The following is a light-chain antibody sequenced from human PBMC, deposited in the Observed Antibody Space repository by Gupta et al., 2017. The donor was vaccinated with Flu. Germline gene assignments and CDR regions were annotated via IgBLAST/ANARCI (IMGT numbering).Light chain of an antibody. CDR1: NIGSKS. V-gene: IGLV3-21*02. CDR2: EDS. CDR3: QVWDSSSDHPVV. J-gene: IGLJ2*01. Sequence: SYVLTQPPSVSVAPGQTARITCGGNNIGSKSVHLYQQKPGQAPVLVVYEDSDRPSGSPERFSGSNSGNTATLTISRVEAGDEPDYYCQVWDSSSDHPVVFGGGTKLTV.